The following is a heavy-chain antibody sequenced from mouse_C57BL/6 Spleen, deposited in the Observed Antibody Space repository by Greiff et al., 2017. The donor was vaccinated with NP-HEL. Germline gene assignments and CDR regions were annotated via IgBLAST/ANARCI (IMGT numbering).Heavy chain of an antibody. D-gene: IGHD1-2*01. J-gene: IGHJ4*01. CDR2: IDPSDSET. CDR1: GYTFTSYW. V-gene: IGHV1-52*01. CDR3: ARDGPYAMDN. Sequence: QVQLQQPGAELVRPGSSVKLSCKASGYTFTSYWMHWVKQRPIQGLEWIGNIDPSDSETHYNQKFKDKGTLTVYKSSSTAYMQLSSLTSEGSAVYCCARDGPYAMDNWGQGTSVTVSS.